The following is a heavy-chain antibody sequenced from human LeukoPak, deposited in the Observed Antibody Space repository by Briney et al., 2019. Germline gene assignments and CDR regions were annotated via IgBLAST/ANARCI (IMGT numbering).Heavy chain of an antibody. CDR1: GFTFSSYG. CDR3: AKDYYDSSGGVFDY. J-gene: IGHJ4*02. Sequence: GRSLRLSCAASGFTFSSYGMHWVRQAPGKGLEWVAVIWYDESNKYYADSVKGRFTISRDNSKNTLYLQMNSLRAEDTAVYYCAKDYYDSSGGVFDYWGQGTLVTVSS. CDR2: IWYDESNK. D-gene: IGHD3-22*01. V-gene: IGHV3-33*06.